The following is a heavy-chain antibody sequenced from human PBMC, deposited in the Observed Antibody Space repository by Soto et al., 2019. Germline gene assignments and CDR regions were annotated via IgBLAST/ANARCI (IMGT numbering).Heavy chain of an antibody. J-gene: IGHJ4*02. CDR1: GGTFSSYT. D-gene: IGHD5-12*01. V-gene: IGHV1-69*04. CDR2: IIPILGIA. CDR3: ARDRWPEMATIWEGFGY. Sequence: ASVKVSCKASGGTFSSYTISWVRQAPGQGLEWMGRIIPILGIANYAQKFQGRVTITADKSTSTAYMELSSLRSEDTAVYYCARDRWPEMATIWEGFGYWGQGTLVTVSS.